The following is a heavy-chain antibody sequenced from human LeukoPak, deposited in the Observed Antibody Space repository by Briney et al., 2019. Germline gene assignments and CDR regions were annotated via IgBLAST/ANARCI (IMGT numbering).Heavy chain of an antibody. D-gene: IGHD5-18*01. V-gene: IGHV1-3*01. CDR3: ARDYGYSLLFY. CDR2: ISAGSGNT. J-gene: IGHJ4*02. Sequence: GASVKVSCKASGYTFTNFAIHWVRLAPGQRLEWMGWISAGSGNTKYSQKLQGRVTITRDTSASTAYMELSSLRSEDTAVYYCARDYGYSLLFYWGQGTLVTVSS. CDR1: GYTFTNFA.